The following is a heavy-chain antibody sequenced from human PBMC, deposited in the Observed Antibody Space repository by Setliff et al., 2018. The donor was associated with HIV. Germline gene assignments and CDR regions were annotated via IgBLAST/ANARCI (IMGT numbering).Heavy chain of an antibody. CDR3: ARGRSRYYYDGSGYYVDY. D-gene: IGHD3-22*01. V-gene: IGHV4-59*01. CDR1: GGSISSYS. J-gene: IGHJ4*02. CDR2: IYYIGNT. Sequence: PSETLSLTCTASGGSISSYSWSWIRQPPGKGLEWIGYIYYIGNTNYNPSLKGRVTLSVDTSKNQLSLKLSSVTAADTAVYYCARGRSRYYYDGSGYYVDYWGQGTLVTVSS.